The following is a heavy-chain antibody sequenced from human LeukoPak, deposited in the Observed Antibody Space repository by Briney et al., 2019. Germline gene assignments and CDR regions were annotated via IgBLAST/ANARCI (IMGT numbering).Heavy chain of an antibody. CDR3: ARDVLRTGAFDI. CDR2: IYYSGST. V-gene: IGHV4-59*01. J-gene: IGHJ3*02. CDR1: GGPISSDY. Sequence: SETLSLTCTVSGGPISSDYWSWIRQPPGKGLEWIGYIYYSGSTNYNPSLKSRVTISVDTSKNQFSLKLSSVTAADTAVYYCARDVLRTGAFDIWGQGTMVTVSS.